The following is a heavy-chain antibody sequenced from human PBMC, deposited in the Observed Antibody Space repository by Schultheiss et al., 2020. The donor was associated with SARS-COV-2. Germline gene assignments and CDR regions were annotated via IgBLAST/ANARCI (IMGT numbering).Heavy chain of an antibody. CDR1: GGSFSGYY. V-gene: IGHV4-34*01. CDR2: INHSGST. J-gene: IGHJ4*02. D-gene: IGHD1-26*01. CDR3: ARGAGAVDY. Sequence: SETLSLTCAVYGGSFSGYYWSWIRQPPGKGLEWIGEINHSGSTNYNPSLKSRVTISIDTSKNQFSLKLSSVTAADTAVYFCARGAGAVDYWGQGTLVTVSS.